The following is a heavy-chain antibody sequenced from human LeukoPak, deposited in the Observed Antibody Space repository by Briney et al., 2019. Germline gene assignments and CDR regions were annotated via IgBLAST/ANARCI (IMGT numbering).Heavy chain of an antibody. CDR3: AKDGRGGCSTSCYTWFGP. CDR2: IIIDNGNT. Sequence: GASVKVSCKASGYTFTSYAMHWVRQAPGQRLEWMGWIIIDNGNTKYSENFQGRVTITRDTSASTAYMELSSLRSEDTAVYYCAKDGRGGCSTSCYTWFGPWGQGTLVTVSS. J-gene: IGHJ5*02. D-gene: IGHD2-2*02. V-gene: IGHV1-3*04. CDR1: GYTFTSYA.